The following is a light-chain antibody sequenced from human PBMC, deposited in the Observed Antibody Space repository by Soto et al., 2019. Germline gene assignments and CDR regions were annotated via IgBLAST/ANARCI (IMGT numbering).Light chain of an antibody. V-gene: IGKV3-20*01. Sequence: EIVLTQSPGTLSLSPGERATLSCRASQSVSSTYLAWYQQKPGQAPRLLIYDASTRATGIPDKFSGSGSGTDFTLTISRLEPEDFALYFCQQYHSSPLTFGQGTKVDIK. CDR3: QQYHSSPLT. CDR2: DAS. J-gene: IGKJ1*01. CDR1: QSVSSTY.